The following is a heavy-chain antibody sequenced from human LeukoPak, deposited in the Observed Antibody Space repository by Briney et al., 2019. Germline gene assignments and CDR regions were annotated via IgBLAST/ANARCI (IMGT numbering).Heavy chain of an antibody. Sequence: GGSLRLSCAASGFTFSAYTMNWVRQAPGKGLEWVSSISNSATFIDYADSVKGRFTISRDNAKNSVYLQMSSLRAEDTAVCYCARDVVPAAIGYYFDYWGQGTLVTVSS. CDR2: ISNSATFI. V-gene: IGHV3-21*01. D-gene: IGHD2-2*02. CDR3: ARDVVPAAIGYYFDY. CDR1: GFTFSAYT. J-gene: IGHJ4*02.